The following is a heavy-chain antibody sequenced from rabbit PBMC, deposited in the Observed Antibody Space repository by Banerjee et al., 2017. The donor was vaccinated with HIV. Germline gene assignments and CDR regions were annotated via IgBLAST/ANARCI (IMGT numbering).Heavy chain of an antibody. Sequence: QSLEESGGGLVQPGGTLTLTCTVSGFTISGSYWISWVRQAPGKGLEWIAHIFGTGSATTYYASWAKGRFTISTTSSTTVTLQMTSLTAADTATYFCARGGVGTTYPYGGMDLWGQGTLVTVS. CDR1: GFTISGSYW. CDR3: ARGGVGTTYPYGGMDL. V-gene: IGHV1S40*01. D-gene: IGHD8-1*01. J-gene: IGHJ3*01. CDR2: IFGTGSATT.